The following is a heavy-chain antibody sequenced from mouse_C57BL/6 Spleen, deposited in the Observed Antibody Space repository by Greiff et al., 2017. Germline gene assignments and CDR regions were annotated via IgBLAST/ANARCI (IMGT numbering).Heavy chain of an antibody. CDR2: IDPEDGET. CDR1: GFNIKDYY. D-gene: IGHD4-1*01. CDR3: ARGTGTEDYAMDY. Sequence: EVQVVESGAELVKPGASVKLSCTASGFNIKDYYMHWVKQRTEQGLEWIGRIDPEDGETKYAPKFQGKATITADTSSNTAYLQLSSLTSEDTAVYYCARGTGTEDYAMDYWGQGTSVTVSS. J-gene: IGHJ4*01. V-gene: IGHV14-2*01.